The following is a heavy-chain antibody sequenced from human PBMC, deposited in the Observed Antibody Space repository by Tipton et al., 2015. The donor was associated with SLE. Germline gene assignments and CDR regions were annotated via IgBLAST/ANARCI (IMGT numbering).Heavy chain of an antibody. CDR1: GGSFSSYY. V-gene: IGHV4-34*01. Sequence: TLSLTCAVYGGSFSSYYWSWIRQPPGKGLEWIGEINHSGSTNYNPSLKSRVTISINTSKNQFSLNLSSVTAADTAVYFCARGVRYSSGQSAFGIWGQGTMVSVSS. D-gene: IGHD6-25*01. CDR2: INHSGST. J-gene: IGHJ3*02. CDR3: ARGVRYSSGQSAFGI.